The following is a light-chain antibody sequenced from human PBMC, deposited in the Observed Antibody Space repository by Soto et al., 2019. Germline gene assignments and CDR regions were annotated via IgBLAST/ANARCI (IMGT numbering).Light chain of an antibody. J-gene: IGLJ1*01. CDR2: EVS. CDR3: SSYTTSTLFV. CDR1: SSDAGDYNY. V-gene: IGLV2-14*01. Sequence: QSALTQPASVSGSPGQSITISCTGTSSDAGDYNYVSWYQQHPGKAPKLVIFEVSTRPSGVSNRFSGSKSGNTASLTISGLQAEDEADYYCSSYTTSTLFVFGTGTKLTVL.